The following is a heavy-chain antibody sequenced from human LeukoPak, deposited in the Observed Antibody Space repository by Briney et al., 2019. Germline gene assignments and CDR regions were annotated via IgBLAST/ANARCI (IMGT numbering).Heavy chain of an antibody. Sequence: GGSLRLSCAASGFTLSSYAMHWVRQAPGKGLEWVAVISYDGSNKYYADSVKGRFTISRDNSKNTLYLQMNSLRAEDTAVYYCARVGGTAMALTYFDYWGQGTLVTVSS. CDR2: ISYDGSNK. V-gene: IGHV3-30*04. CDR3: ARVGGTAMALTYFDY. D-gene: IGHD5-18*01. CDR1: GFTLSSYA. J-gene: IGHJ4*02.